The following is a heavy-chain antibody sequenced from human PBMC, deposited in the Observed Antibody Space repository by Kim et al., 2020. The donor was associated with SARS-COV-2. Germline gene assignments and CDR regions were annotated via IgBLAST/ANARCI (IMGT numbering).Heavy chain of an antibody. CDR3: ARAQAYYYYYGMDV. CDR1: GFTFSSYW. J-gene: IGHJ6*02. CDR2: IKQDGSEK. V-gene: IGHV3-7*01. Sequence: GGSLRLSCAASGFTFSSYWMSWVRQAPGKGLEWVANIKQDGSEKYYVDSVKGRFTISRDNAKNSLYLQMNSLRAEDTAVYYCARAQAYYYYYGMDVWGQGTTVTVSS.